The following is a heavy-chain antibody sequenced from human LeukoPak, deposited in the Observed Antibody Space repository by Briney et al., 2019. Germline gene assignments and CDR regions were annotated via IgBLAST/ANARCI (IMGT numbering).Heavy chain of an antibody. V-gene: IGHV3-21*01. D-gene: IGHD1-1*01. CDR1: RFTFSSYS. J-gene: IGHJ4*02. CDR2: ISSSSSYI. Sequence: GGSLRLSCAASRFTFSSYSMNWVRQAPGKGLEWVSSISSSSSYIYYADSVKGRFTISRDNAKNSLYLQMNSLRAEDTAVYYCAIDWNDVQAYWGQGTLVTVSS. CDR3: AIDWNDVQAY.